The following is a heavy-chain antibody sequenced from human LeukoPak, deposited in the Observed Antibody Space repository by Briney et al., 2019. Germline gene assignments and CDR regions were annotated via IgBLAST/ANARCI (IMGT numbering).Heavy chain of an antibody. CDR3: AKGRRTAAGPYFDY. V-gene: IGHV3-23*01. CDR1: EFTFSHAW. Sequence: GGSLRLSCAASEFTFSHAWMNWVRQAPGKGLEWVSAIRGSGGSTYYADSVKGRFTISRDNSKNTLYLQMNSLRAEDTAVYYCAKGRRTAAGPYFDYWGQGTLVTVSS. D-gene: IGHD6-13*01. J-gene: IGHJ4*02. CDR2: IRGSGGST.